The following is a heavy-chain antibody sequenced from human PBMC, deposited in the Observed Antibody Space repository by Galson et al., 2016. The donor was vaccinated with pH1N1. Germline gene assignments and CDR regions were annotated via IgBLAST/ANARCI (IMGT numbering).Heavy chain of an antibody. Sequence: SLRLSCAASGFTFSSHWMTRVRQAPGKGLEWVANIDRTGIEKYYGDSVKGRFTISRDNSKNSLYLQMNSLRAEDTAVYYCEGGRAADYWGQGTLVTVSS. CDR3: EGGRAADY. CDR2: IDRTGIEK. D-gene: IGHD3-16*01. J-gene: IGHJ4*02. CDR1: GFTFSSHW. V-gene: IGHV3-7*01.